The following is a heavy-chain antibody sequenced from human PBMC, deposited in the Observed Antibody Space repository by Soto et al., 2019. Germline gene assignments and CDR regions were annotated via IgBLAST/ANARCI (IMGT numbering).Heavy chain of an antibody. V-gene: IGHV1-18*01. J-gene: IGHJ6*02. Sequence: QVQLVQSGAEVKKPGASVKVSCKSSGYTFSMSGISWVRQAPGQGLEWMGWISGYNGNRNYEQKFQDRVTMTTDTSTNAAYMELRSLRSDDTAVYYCAREGPRPYYYYSMDVWGQGTTVTVSS. CDR2: ISGYNGNR. CDR1: GYTFSMSG. CDR3: AREGPRPYYYYSMDV.